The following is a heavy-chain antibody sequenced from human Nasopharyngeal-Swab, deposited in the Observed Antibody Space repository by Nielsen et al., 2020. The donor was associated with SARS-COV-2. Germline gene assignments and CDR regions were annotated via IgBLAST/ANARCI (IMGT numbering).Heavy chain of an antibody. CDR2: IYPGDSDT. Sequence: GESLKISCKGSGYSFTSYWIGWVRQMPGRGLEWMGIIYPGDSDTRYSPSFQGQVTISADKSISTDYLQWRSLKASDTAMYYCARLTYSSGWCFDYWGQGTLVTVSS. J-gene: IGHJ4*02. CDR1: GYSFTSYW. CDR3: ARLTYSSGWCFDY. V-gene: IGHV5-51*01. D-gene: IGHD6-19*01.